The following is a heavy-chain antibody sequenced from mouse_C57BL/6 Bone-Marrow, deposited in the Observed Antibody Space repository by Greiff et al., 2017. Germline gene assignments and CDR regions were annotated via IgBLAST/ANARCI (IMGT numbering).Heavy chain of an antibody. D-gene: IGHD1-1*01. CDR1: GFTFSDYY. V-gene: IGHV5-16*01. CDR3: ARGGTTVSYWYFDV. CDR2: INYDGSST. J-gene: IGHJ1*03. Sequence: EVQLVESEGGLVQPGSSMKLSCTASGFTFSDYYMAWVRQVPEKGLEWVANINYDGSSTYYLDSLKSRFIISRDNAKNILYLQMSSLKSEDTATYYCARGGTTVSYWYFDVWGTGTTVTVSS.